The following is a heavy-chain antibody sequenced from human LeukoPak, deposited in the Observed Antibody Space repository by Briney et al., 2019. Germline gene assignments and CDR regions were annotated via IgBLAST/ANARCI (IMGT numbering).Heavy chain of an antibody. CDR3: ARDIGLAH. V-gene: IGHV4-4*07. Sequence: PSETLSLTCTVSGASIRTYFWSWFRQPAGKGLEWIGRVHSNGDTYYNPSLESRVTVSMDTSKNQFALNLTSLTAADTAVYYCARDIGLAHWGQGILVTVSS. CDR2: VHSNGDT. CDR1: GASIRTYF. J-gene: IGHJ4*02. D-gene: IGHD3-16*02.